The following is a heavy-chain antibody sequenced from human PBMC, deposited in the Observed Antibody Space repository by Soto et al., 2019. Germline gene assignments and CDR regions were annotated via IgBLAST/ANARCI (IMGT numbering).Heavy chain of an antibody. CDR3: ASHGFGPLHGLVDV. CDR2: INYDGYS. V-gene: IGHV4-59*08. CDR1: GGSITNYY. D-gene: IGHD3-10*01. J-gene: IGHJ6*02. Sequence: QVQLQESGPGLVKPSETLSLTCTVSGGSITNYYCSWFRQPPGKGLEWIGYINYDGYSAYNLSLTXXVXVSMDAPKTQFSLMLESVTATDTAVYYCASHGFGPLHGLVDVWGPGTTVIVSS.